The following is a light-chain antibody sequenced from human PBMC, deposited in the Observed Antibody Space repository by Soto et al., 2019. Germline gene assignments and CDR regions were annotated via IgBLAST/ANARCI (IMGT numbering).Light chain of an antibody. V-gene: IGKV1-9*01. CDR1: QGISSY. Sequence: DIQLTQSPSFLSASVGDRVTITCRASQGISSYLAWYQQKPGKAPKLLIYAASTLQSGVASRFSGSDSGTHFTLTISSLQPEDFATYDCLQLNSYPFTFGPGIKVDIK. CDR3: LQLNSYPFT. J-gene: IGKJ3*01. CDR2: AAS.